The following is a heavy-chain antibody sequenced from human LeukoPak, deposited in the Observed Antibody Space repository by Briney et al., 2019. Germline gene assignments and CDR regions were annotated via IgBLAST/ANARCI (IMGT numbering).Heavy chain of an antibody. CDR1: GFTFDDYA. CDR2: ISGSGGST. CDR3: AKDGSCQGFGQ. Sequence: PGGSLRLSCAASGFTFDDYAMHWVRQAPGKGLEGVSAISGSGGSTYYADSVKGRFTISRDNSKNTLYLQRNSLRAEDTAVYYCAKDGSCQGFGQWGQGTLVTVSS. D-gene: IGHD3-10*01. J-gene: IGHJ4*02. V-gene: IGHV3-23*01.